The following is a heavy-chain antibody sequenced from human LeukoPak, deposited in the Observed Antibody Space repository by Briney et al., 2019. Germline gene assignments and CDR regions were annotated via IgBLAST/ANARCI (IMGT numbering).Heavy chain of an antibody. D-gene: IGHD5-18*01. CDR3: AKGAGGFSYYNWFDP. V-gene: IGHV4-39*07. J-gene: IGHJ5*02. Sequence: SETLSLTCTVSGGSISSSPYYWGWIRQPPGKGLEWIGSIYYSGTTHYGPSPESRVTISVDTSKNQFSLRLASVTAADTAIYYCAKGAGGFSYYNWFDPWGQGTLVTVSS. CDR2: IYYSGTT. CDR1: GGSISSSPYY.